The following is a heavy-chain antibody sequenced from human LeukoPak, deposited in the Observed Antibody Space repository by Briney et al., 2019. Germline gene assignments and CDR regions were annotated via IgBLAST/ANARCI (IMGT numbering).Heavy chain of an antibody. CDR2: ISYDGSNK. Sequence: GRSLRLSCAASGFTFSSYAMHWVRQAPGKGLEWVAVISYDGSNKYYADSVKGRFTISRDNSKNTLYLQMNSLRAEDTAVYYCAGRSGIAVAGAFDYWGQGTLVTVSS. V-gene: IGHV3-30*04. CDR1: GFTFSSYA. D-gene: IGHD6-19*01. CDR3: AGRSGIAVAGAFDY. J-gene: IGHJ4*02.